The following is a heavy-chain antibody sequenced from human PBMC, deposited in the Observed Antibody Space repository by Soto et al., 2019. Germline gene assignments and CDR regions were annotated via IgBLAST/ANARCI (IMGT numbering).Heavy chain of an antibody. CDR3: ARDDGVATRMGHGRYYYSGTDV. CDR2: IYHSGST. Sequence: PSGTLSLTCAVSGYSISRGYYWGWVRQPPGKGREWIGRIYHSGSTYYNPSLKSRVTISVDTSKNQFSLKLSSVTAADTAGYYCARDDGVATRMGHGRYYYSGTDVWGQGTTVTVSS. CDR1: GYSISRGYY. D-gene: IGHD5-12*01. J-gene: IGHJ6*02. V-gene: IGHV4-38-2*02.